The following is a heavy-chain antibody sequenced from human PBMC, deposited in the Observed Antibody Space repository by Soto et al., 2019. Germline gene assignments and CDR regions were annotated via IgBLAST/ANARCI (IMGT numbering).Heavy chain of an antibody. D-gene: IGHD4-17*01. V-gene: IGHV4-31*03. CDR3: ARSMFGYGDHDY. CDR1: GASISSGDYY. CDR2: MYNSGKI. Sequence: QVQLQESGPGLVKSSQTLSLTCTVSGASISSGDYYWSWIRQYPGRGLEWIGYMYNSGKIYYNPSIKSRVTISADTSKNQFSLKLISVTAADTAVYYCARSMFGYGDHDYWGQGSLVTVSS. J-gene: IGHJ4*02.